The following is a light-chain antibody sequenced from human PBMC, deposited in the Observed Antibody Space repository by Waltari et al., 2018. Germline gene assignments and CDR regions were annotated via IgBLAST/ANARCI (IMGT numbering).Light chain of an antibody. J-gene: IGKJ2*01. Sequence: VLTQSPGTLSLSPGERATLSCRASQSITKKFFAWYQQKPGQAPRLLIYGASGRAAGIPDRFSGSGSGTDFTLTISRLEPEDSAVYYCQQYGSSVMYTFGQGTKLEIK. CDR1: QSITKKF. CDR2: GAS. V-gene: IGKV3-20*01. CDR3: QQYGSSVMYT.